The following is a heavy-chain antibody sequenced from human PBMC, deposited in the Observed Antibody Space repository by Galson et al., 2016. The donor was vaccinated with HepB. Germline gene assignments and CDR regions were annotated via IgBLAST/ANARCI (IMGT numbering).Heavy chain of an antibody. V-gene: IGHV3-30*03. D-gene: IGHD6-19*01. CDR2: ISYDGNNK. J-gene: IGHJ4*02. Sequence: SLRLSCAASGFTFNKYPMFWVRQAPGKGLEWVAVISYDGNNKYYADSVKGRFTTSRDSSQNTLYLQMNSLRTEDTAVYFCARKSMAGPRSYFDYWGQGTLVTVSS. CDR3: ARKSMAGPRSYFDY. CDR1: GFTFNKYP.